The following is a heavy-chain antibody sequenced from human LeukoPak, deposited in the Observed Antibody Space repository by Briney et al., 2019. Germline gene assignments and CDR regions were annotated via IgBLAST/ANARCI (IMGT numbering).Heavy chain of an antibody. J-gene: IGHJ2*01. CDR3: ARRGYCSGGSCFWYFDL. CDR2: IYPDDSDT. Sequence: GESLKISCKGSGYSFTTYWIGWVRQMPGEGLEWIGIIYPDDSDTKYSPSFQGQVTISADKSISTAYLQWSSLKASDTAMYYCARRGYCSGGSCFWYFDLWGRGTLVTVSS. CDR1: GYSFTTYW. V-gene: IGHV5-51*01. D-gene: IGHD2-15*01.